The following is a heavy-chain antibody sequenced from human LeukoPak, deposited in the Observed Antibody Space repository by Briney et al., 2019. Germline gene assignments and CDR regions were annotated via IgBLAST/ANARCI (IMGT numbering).Heavy chain of an antibody. CDR3: ARSPRTDYGMDV. CDR1: GGSITSSSYY. CDR2: IYYSGST. Sequence: SETLSLTCTVSGGSITSSSYYWSWIRQPPGKGLEWIGYIYYSGSTNYNPSLKSRVTISVDTSKNQFSLKLSSVTAADTAVYYCARSPRTDYGMDVWGQGTTVTVSS. J-gene: IGHJ6*02. D-gene: IGHD1-1*01. V-gene: IGHV4-61*05.